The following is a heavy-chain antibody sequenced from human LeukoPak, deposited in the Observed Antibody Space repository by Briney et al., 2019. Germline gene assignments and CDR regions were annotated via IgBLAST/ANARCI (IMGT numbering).Heavy chain of an antibody. Sequence: SVKVSCKASGGTFSSYAISWVRQAPGQGLEWMGGIIPIFGTANYAQRFQGRVTITADESTSTAYMELSSLRSEDTAVYYCARVRQLVRYYYGMDVWGQGTTVTVSS. D-gene: IGHD6-6*01. J-gene: IGHJ6*02. CDR2: IIPIFGTA. CDR1: GGTFSSYA. V-gene: IGHV1-69*13. CDR3: ARVRQLVRYYYGMDV.